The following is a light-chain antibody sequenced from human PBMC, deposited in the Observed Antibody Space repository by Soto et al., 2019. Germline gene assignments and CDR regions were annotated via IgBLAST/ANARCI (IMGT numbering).Light chain of an antibody. Sequence: DIQMTQSPSTLSVSVGDRVTITCRASQSISTWLAWYQQKPGKAPKLLIYAASSLQSGVPSRFSGSGSGTEFTLTISSLQSEDFAVYYCQQYNNWPPITFGQGTRLEI. V-gene: IGKV1-5*01. J-gene: IGKJ5*01. CDR1: QSISTW. CDR3: QQYNNWPPIT. CDR2: AAS.